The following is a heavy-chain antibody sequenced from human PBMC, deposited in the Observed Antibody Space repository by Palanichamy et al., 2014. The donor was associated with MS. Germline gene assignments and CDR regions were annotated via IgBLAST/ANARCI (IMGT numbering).Heavy chain of an antibody. Sequence: QVQLKQWGAGLLKPSGTLSLTCAVYGGSFSDYYRSLDPPAPRKGLKWIGGINHSGSTKYNPSLKSRLTTSVDTSRNQFSLKLTSVTAADTAVYYCARVAGYGDPIDYWGQGTLVTVSS. CDR2: INHSGST. CDR3: ARVAGYGDPIDY. V-gene: IGHV4-34*02. D-gene: IGHD4-17*01. CDR1: GGSFSDYY. J-gene: IGHJ4*02.